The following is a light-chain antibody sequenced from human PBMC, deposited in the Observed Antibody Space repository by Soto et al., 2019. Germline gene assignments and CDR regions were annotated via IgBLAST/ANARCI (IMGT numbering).Light chain of an antibody. CDR1: RSNIGSNT. J-gene: IGLJ2*01. CDR2: SNN. V-gene: IGLV1-44*01. Sequence: QSVLTQPPSESGTPGQRVTNSCSGSRSNIGSNTVNWYKQLPGTAPKFLIYSNNQRPSGVPKRFSGSKSGHSASLAISGLKSEDEADYYCETWDDSLNGHVVFGGGTKHTVL. CDR3: ETWDDSLNGHVV.